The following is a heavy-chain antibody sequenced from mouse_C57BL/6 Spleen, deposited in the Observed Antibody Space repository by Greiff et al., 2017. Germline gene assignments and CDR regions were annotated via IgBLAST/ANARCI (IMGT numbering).Heavy chain of an antibody. D-gene: IGHD1-1*01. Sequence: EVQLQQSGPELVKPGASVKISCKASGYTFTDYYMNWVKQSHGKSLEWIGDINPNNGGTSYNQKFKGKATLTVDKSSSTAYMELRSLTSEDSAVYYCARGIYYYGSSYRNYAMDYWGQGTSVTVSS. J-gene: IGHJ4*01. CDR3: ARGIYYYGSSYRNYAMDY. CDR1: GYTFTDYY. V-gene: IGHV1-26*01. CDR2: INPNNGGT.